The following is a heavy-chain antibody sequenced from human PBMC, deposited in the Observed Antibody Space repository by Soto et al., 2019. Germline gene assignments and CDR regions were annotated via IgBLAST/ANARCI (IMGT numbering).Heavy chain of an antibody. Sequence: ESGPTLVNPTQTLTLTCTFSGFSPSTSGVGVGWIRQPPGKALEWLALIYWDDDKRYSPSLKSRLTITKDTSKNQVVLTMTNMDPVDTATYYCAHTFVSPELRYYDILTGPFYFDYWGQGTLVTVSS. CDR2: IYWDDDK. CDR1: GFSPSTSGVG. D-gene: IGHD3-9*01. CDR3: AHTFVSPELRYYDILTGPFYFDY. J-gene: IGHJ4*02. V-gene: IGHV2-5*02.